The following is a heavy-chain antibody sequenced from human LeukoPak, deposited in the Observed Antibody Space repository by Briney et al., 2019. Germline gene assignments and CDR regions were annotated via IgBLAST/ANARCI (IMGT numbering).Heavy chain of an antibody. Sequence: PGRSLRPSCAASGFTFDDYAMHWVRQAPGKGLEWVSGISWNSGSIGYADSVKGRFTISRDNAKNSLYLQMNSLRAEDSALYYCAKASRHNWFDPWGQGTLVTVSS. V-gene: IGHV3-9*01. J-gene: IGHJ5*02. CDR1: GFTFDDYA. CDR3: AKASRHNWFDP. CDR2: ISWNSGSI.